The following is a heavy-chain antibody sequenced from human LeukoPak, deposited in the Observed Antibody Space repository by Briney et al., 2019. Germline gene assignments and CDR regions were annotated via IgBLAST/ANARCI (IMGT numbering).Heavy chain of an antibody. CDR2: MNPNSGNT. V-gene: IGHV1-8*01. J-gene: IGHJ6*03. CDR3: ARVKAADFYCYYYYMDV. CDR1: GYTFTSYD. D-gene: IGHD2-15*01. Sequence: ASVKVSCKASGYTFTSYDINWVRQATGQGLEWMGWMNPNSGNTGYAQKFQGRVTMTRNTSISTAYMELSSLRSEDTAVYYCARVKAADFYCYYYYMDVWGKGTTVTVSS.